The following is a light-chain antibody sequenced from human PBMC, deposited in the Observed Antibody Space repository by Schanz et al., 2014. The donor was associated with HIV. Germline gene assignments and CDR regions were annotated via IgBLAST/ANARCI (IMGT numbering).Light chain of an antibody. Sequence: QSALTQPPSASGSPGQSVTISCTGTTSDIGNHDFVSWYQQHPGKAPKLMIYDVTKRPSGVPARFSGSKSGNTASLTISGVQAEDEADYYCSSYTSSSTLVVFGGGTKLTVL. CDR3: SSYTSSSTLVV. V-gene: IGLV2-18*02. J-gene: IGLJ2*01. CDR2: DVT. CDR1: TSDIGNHDF.